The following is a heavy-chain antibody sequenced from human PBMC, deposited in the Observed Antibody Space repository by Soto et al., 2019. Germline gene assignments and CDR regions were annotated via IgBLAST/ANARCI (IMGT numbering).Heavy chain of an antibody. J-gene: IGHJ4*02. CDR3: TTATSPRG. CDR2: IKSKADGGTT. CDR1: GFTFSNAW. Sequence: EGQLVESGGGLEKPGGSLRLSCEASGFTFSNAWMSWVRQAPGKGLEWVGRIKSKADGGTTDYAAPVKGSFTISRADSKNTLYLQMNSLDIEDTAGYYCTTATSPRGWGQGTLVTVSS. V-gene: IGHV3-15*01. D-gene: IGHD3-10*01.